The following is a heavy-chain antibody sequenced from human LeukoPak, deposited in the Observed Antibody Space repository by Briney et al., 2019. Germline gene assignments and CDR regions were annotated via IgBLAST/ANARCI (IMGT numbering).Heavy chain of an antibody. J-gene: IGHJ6*03. D-gene: IGHD6-6*01. CDR2: ISWNSGSI. Sequence: PGGSLRLSCAAFGFTFDDYAMHWVRQAPGKGLEWVSGISWNSGSIGYADSVKGRFTISRDNAKNSQYLQMNSLRAEDTALYYCAKDPYSSSPYTYMDVWGKGTTVTVSS. V-gene: IGHV3-9*01. CDR1: GFTFDDYA. CDR3: AKDPYSSSPYTYMDV.